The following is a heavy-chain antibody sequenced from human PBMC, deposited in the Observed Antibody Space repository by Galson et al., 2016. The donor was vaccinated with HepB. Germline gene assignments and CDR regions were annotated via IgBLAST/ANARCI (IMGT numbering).Heavy chain of an antibody. CDR1: RFTLSRYG. D-gene: IGHD6-19*01. CDR2: IWYDGSNK. CDR3: AREDPNVAVAALDY. Sequence: SLRLSCAASRFTLSRYGMHWVRQAPGKGLEWVAGIWYDGSNKYYADSVEGRFTISRDNSKNTLYLQMNSLRAEDTAVYYCAREDPNVAVAALDYWGQGTLVTVSS. J-gene: IGHJ4*02. V-gene: IGHV3-33*01.